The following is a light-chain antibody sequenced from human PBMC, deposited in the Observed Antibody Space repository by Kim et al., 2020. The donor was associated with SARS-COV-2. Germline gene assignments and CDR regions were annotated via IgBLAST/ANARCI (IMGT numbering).Light chain of an antibody. CDR2: DVS. CDR1: SSDVGGYNY. CDR3: SSYTASSILL. J-gene: IGLJ2*01. Sequence: QSALAQPASVSGSPGQSISISCTGSSSDVGGYNYVSWYQQYPGKAPQVMIYDVSNRPSGVSNRFSGSKSGNTASLTISGLQAEDEADYYCSSYTASSILLFGGGTQLTVL. V-gene: IGLV2-14*03.